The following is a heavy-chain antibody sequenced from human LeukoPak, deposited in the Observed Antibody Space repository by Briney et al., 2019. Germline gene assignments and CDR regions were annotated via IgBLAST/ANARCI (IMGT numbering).Heavy chain of an antibody. D-gene: IGHD6-13*01. CDR2: ISSSSSTI. J-gene: IGHJ4*02. CDR3: ARVWNGQQLVLGDC. Sequence: GGSLRLSCAPSGFTFSTYNMNWVRQAPGEGLEWVSYISSSSSTIYYADSVKGRFTISRDNAKNSLYLQMNSLRDEDTAVYFCARVWNGQQLVLGDCRRQGTLVTVSS. CDR1: GFTFSTYN. V-gene: IGHV3-48*02.